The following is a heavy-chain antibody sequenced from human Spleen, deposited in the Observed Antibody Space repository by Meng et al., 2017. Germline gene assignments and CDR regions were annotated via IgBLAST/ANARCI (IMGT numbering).Heavy chain of an antibody. CDR2: IIPILGIA. J-gene: IGHJ4*02. CDR3: ARWEPRGGTETFDY. CDR1: GGTFSSYT. V-gene: IGHV1-69*02. Sequence: QVQLVQSGAEVKKPGSSVKVSGKASGGTFSSYTISWVRQAPGQGLEWMGRIIPILGIANYAQKFQGRVTITADKSTSTAYMELSSLRSEDTAVYYCARWEPRGGTETFDYWGQGTLVTVSS. D-gene: IGHD1-26*01.